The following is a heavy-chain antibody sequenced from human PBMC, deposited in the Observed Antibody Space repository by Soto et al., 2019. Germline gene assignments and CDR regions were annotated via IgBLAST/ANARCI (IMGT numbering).Heavy chain of an antibody. CDR3: AYSLGFYRLDL. CDR1: GASISSSRW. D-gene: IGHD5-18*01. CDR2: IWHSGNT. V-gene: IGHV4-4*02. Sequence: QVHLQESGPGLVKPSGTLSLTCAVSGASISSSRWWAWVRQSPGGGLDWSGDIWHSGNTNYNPSLKSPVTISVDKSKNQVSLNLNSVTAADTAVYYCAYSLGFYRLDLWGQGTMVTVSS. J-gene: IGHJ3*01.